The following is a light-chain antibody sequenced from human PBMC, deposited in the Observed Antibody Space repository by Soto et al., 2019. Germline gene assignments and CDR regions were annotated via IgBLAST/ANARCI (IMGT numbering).Light chain of an antibody. CDR3: QQSNSVSRT. J-gene: IGKJ1*01. Sequence: DIQMTQSPSTLSASIGDRVTITCRASQSIDSWLAWYQQRPGKAPKLLIFDASNLECGVPSRFSGSGSGTEFTLTISGLQPDDFATYFCQQSNSVSRTFGQGTKVEIK. CDR2: DAS. CDR1: QSIDSW. V-gene: IGKV1-5*01.